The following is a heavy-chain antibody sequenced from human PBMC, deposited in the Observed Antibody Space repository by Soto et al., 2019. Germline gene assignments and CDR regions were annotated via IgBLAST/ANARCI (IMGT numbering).Heavy chain of an antibody. CDR3: ARPDSSGSVRDAFDI. J-gene: IGHJ3*02. CDR1: GGTFISYA. CDR2: LIPIFGTA. Sequence: QVQLVQSGAEVKKPGFSVKVSCKASGGTFISYAISWVRQAPGQGLEWMGGLIPIFGTANYAQKFQGRVTISADESTSKPYMELSRLRSEDTAEYYCARPDSSGSVRDAFDIWGQGTMVTVSS. V-gene: IGHV1-69*01. D-gene: IGHD3-22*01.